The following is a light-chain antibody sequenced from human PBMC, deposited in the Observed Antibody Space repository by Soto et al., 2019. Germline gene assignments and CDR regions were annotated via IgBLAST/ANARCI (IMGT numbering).Light chain of an antibody. Sequence: EVVLTQSPGTLSLSPGERATLSCRASQSVSNNYLAWYQQKPGQAPRLLIFGSSDRATGIPDRFSGSGSGTDFTLTISRLEPEDFAMYYCQQYGSSPPYTFGVGTKLEIK. CDR1: QSVSNNY. CDR2: GSS. J-gene: IGKJ2*01. V-gene: IGKV3-20*01. CDR3: QQYGSSPPYT.